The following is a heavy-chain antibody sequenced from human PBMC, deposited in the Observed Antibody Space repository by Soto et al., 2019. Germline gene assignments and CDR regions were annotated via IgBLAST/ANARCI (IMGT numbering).Heavy chain of an antibody. V-gene: IGHV3-23*01. Sequence: GGSLRLSCAASGFTFSSYAMSWVRQAPGKGLEWVSAISGSGGSTYYADSVKGRFTISRDNSKNTLYLQMNSLRAEDTAVYYCAKIRGEGDYDPIYYYYYMDVWGKGTTVTVSS. CDR2: ISGSGGST. J-gene: IGHJ6*03. D-gene: IGHD4-17*01. CDR3: AKIRGEGDYDPIYYYYYMDV. CDR1: GFTFSSYA.